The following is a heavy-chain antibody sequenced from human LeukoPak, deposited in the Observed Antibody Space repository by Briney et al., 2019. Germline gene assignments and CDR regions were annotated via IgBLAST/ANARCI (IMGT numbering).Heavy chain of an antibody. J-gene: IGHJ4*02. CDR2: INTKTGDT. V-gene: IGHV1-2*02. D-gene: IGHD5-24*01. Sequence: GASVKVSCKTSGYSFIAYYIHWVRQAPGQGLEWMGWINTKTGDTRYAQKLRGRVTMTRDTSVSTVYMDLSGLRSDDTAVYFCARDGYRNELDYWGRGTLVTVSS. CDR1: GYSFIAYY. CDR3: ARDGYRNELDY.